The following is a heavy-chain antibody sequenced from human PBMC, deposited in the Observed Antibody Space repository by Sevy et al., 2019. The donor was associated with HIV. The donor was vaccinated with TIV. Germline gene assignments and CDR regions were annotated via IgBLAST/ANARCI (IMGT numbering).Heavy chain of an antibody. V-gene: IGHV3-30-3*01. Sequence: GGSLRLSCAASGFTFSAFSMHWVRQAPGKGLEWVATISYDGSNDNYADSVKGRFTISRDNSNSSLYLQMNSLRGEDTAVYYCALERLSSNVAEYFQNWGQGTLVTVSS. CDR3: ALERLSSNVAEYFQN. D-gene: IGHD1-1*01. CDR2: ISYDGSND. CDR1: GFTFSAFS. J-gene: IGHJ1*01.